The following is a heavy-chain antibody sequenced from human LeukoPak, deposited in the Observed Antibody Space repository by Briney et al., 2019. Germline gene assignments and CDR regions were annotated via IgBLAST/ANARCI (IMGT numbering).Heavy chain of an antibody. CDR3: ARAPLSTVTVDAFDI. J-gene: IGHJ3*02. CDR1: GYTFTSYD. D-gene: IGHD4-17*01. Sequence: ASVKVSCKASGYTFTSYDINWVRQATGQGLEWMGWINPNSGGTNYAQKFQGRVTMTRDTSISTAYMELSRLRSDDTAVYYCARAPLSTVTVDAFDIWGQGTMVTVSS. V-gene: IGHV1-2*02. CDR2: INPNSGGT.